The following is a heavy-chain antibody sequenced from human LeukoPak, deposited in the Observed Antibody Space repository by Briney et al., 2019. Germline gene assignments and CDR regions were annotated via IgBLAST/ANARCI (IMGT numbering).Heavy chain of an antibody. CDR1: GGSFSGYY. Sequence: SETLSLTCAVYGGSFSGYYWSWIRQSPGKGLEWIGEINHSGITNYNPSLKSRVTISVDTSKNQFSLKLSSVTAADTAVYYCARHVSSMVRGVIYFDYWGQGTLVTVSS. CDR2: INHSGIT. J-gene: IGHJ4*02. CDR3: ARHVSSMVRGVIYFDY. D-gene: IGHD3-10*01. V-gene: IGHV4-34*01.